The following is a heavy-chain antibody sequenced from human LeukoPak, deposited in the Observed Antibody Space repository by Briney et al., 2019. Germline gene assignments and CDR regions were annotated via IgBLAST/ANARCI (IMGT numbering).Heavy chain of an antibody. Sequence: PGGSLRLSCAASGFTFSSYAMSWVRQAPGKGLEWVSGISGSGGTTYYADSVKGRFTISRDNSKNTLYLQMNSLRAEDTAVYYCAEEGYNWRQIDYWGQGTLVTVSS. CDR3: AEEGYNWRQIDY. CDR1: GFTFSSYA. V-gene: IGHV3-23*01. J-gene: IGHJ4*02. D-gene: IGHD1-20*01. CDR2: ISGSGGTT.